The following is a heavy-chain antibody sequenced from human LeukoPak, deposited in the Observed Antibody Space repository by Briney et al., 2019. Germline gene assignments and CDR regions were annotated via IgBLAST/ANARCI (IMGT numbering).Heavy chain of an antibody. V-gene: IGHV4-39*07. Sequence: WETLSLTCTVSGRSISSRGYYWGWIRQPRGKGLDWFGSMYYSGSTYYNRSLNSRVIMSVDTSKNHFSLNLRSVNAGDTAVYYCARGRVTMIVVVNYYYYYMDVWGKGTTVTVSS. D-gene: IGHD3-22*01. CDR1: GRSISSRGYY. J-gene: IGHJ6*03. CDR3: ARGRVTMIVVVNYYYYYMDV. CDR2: MYYSGST.